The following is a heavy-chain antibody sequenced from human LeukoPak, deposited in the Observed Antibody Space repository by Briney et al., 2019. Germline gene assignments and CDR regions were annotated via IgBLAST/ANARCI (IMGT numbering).Heavy chain of an antibody. V-gene: IGHV4-59*06. CDR2: IYYSGST. J-gene: IGHJ5*02. CDR3: ARSLIVVVPAANPPNIRGGSWFDP. D-gene: IGHD2-2*01. Sequence: GSLRLFCAASGFTFSSYSMNWVRQAPGKGLEWVGYIYYSGSTYYNPSLKSRVTISVDTSKNQFSLKLSSVTAADTAVYYCARSLIVVVPAANPPNIRGGSWFDPWGQGTLVTVSS. CDR1: GFTFSSYS.